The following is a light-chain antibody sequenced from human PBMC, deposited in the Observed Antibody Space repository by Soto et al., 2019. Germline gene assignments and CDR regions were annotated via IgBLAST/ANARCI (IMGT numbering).Light chain of an antibody. V-gene: IGKV3-11*01. CDR2: DAS. J-gene: IGKJ3*01. CDR1: QSVSSY. Sequence: EIVLTQSPATLSLSPGERATLFCRASQSVSSYLAWYQQKPGQAPRLLIYDASNRATGIPARFSGSGSGTDFTLTISSLEPEDFAVYYCQQRSNWPRGFTFGPGTKVDIK. CDR3: QQRSNWPRGFT.